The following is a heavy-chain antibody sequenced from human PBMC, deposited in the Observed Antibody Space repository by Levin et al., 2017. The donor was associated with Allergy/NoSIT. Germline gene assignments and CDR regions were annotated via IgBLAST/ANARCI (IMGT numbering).Heavy chain of an antibody. Sequence: TLSLTCAVSGGSISSGGYSWSWIRQPPGKGLEWIGNIYLSGSTYYNPSLKSRVTISVDRSKNQFSLNLSSVTAADTAVYYWARVAGYSYGYYVDYWGQGTLVTFSS. CDR3: ARVAGYSYGYYVDY. V-gene: IGHV4-30-2*01. J-gene: IGHJ4*02. CDR2: IYLSGST. CDR1: GGSISSGGYS. D-gene: IGHD5-18*01.